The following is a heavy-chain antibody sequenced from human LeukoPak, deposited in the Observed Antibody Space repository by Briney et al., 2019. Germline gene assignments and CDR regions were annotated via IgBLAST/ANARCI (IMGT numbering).Heavy chain of an antibody. V-gene: IGHV3-30*04. CDR2: ISYDGSNK. J-gene: IGHJ4*02. CDR1: GFTFSSYA. CDR3: AGAGFDY. D-gene: IGHD3-16*01. Sequence: GGSLRLSCAASGFTFSSYAMHWVRQAPGKGLEWVAVISYDGSNKYYADSVKGRFTISRDNSKNTLYPQMNSLRAEDTAVYYCAGAGFDYWAREPWSPSPQ.